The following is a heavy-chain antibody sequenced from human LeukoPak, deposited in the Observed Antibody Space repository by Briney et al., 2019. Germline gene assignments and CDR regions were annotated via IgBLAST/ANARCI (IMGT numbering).Heavy chain of an antibody. V-gene: IGHV3-13*01. J-gene: IGHJ3*02. Sequence: GGSLRLSCAASGFTFSSYDMHWVRQATGKGLEWVSAIGTAGDTYYPGSVKGRFTISRENAKNSLYLQMNSLRAGDTAVYYCARGIAAAWAFDIWGQGTMVTVSS. CDR1: GFTFSSYD. CDR2: IGTAGDT. D-gene: IGHD6-13*01. CDR3: ARGIAAAWAFDI.